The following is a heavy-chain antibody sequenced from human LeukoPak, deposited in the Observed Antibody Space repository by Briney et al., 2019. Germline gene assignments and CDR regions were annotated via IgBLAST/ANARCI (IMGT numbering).Heavy chain of an antibody. D-gene: IGHD4/OR15-4a*01. CDR3: ARGPNVDP. Sequence: PSETLSLTCTVSGYSISSGYYWGRIRQPPGKGLEWIGSIYHSGSTYYNPSLKSRVTISVDTSKNQFSLKLSSVTAADTAVYYCARGPNVDPWGQGTLVTVSS. J-gene: IGHJ5*02. CDR2: IYHSGST. V-gene: IGHV4-38-2*02. CDR1: GYSISSGYY.